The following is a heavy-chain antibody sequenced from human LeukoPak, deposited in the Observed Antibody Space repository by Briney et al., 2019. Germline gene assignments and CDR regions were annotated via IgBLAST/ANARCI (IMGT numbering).Heavy chain of an antibody. CDR2: IYYSGST. V-gene: IGHV4-59*01. CDR1: GGPISGSY. Sequence: PSETLSLTGTVPGGPISGSYWSWFRRPPGKGLGGIGHIYYSGSTKYNPSLKSRVTISVDTSKNQFSLKLSSVTAADTAVYYCARSYDSSGYYYYAFDIWGQGTMVTVSS. D-gene: IGHD3-22*01. CDR3: ARSYDSSGYYYYAFDI. J-gene: IGHJ3*02.